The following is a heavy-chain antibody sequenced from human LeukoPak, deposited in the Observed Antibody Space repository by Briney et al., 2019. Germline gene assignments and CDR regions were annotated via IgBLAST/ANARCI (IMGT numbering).Heavy chain of an antibody. Sequence: GGSLRLSCAASGFTFSSYAMSWVRQGAGKGLEWVSAISGSGGSTYYADSVKGRFTISRDNSKNTLYLQMNSLRAEDTAVYYCAKDQLRYFDWSAPYYFDYWGQGTLVTVSS. CDR1: GFTFSSYA. J-gene: IGHJ4*02. V-gene: IGHV3-23*01. D-gene: IGHD3-9*01. CDR2: ISGSGGST. CDR3: AKDQLRYFDWSAPYYFDY.